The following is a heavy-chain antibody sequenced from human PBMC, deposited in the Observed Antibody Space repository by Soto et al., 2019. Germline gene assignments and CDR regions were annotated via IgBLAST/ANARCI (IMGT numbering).Heavy chain of an antibody. CDR2: IVVGSGNT. D-gene: IGHD2-15*01. V-gene: IGHV1-58*01. CDR3: AILTGDCSGGSCYSTDYYYYYYGMDV. Sequence: ASVKVSCKASGFTFTSSAVQWVRQARGQRLEWIGWIVVGSGNTNYAQKSQERVTITRDMSTSTAYMELSSLRSEDTAVYYCAILTGDCSGGSCYSTDYYYYYYGMDVWGQGTTVTVSS. J-gene: IGHJ6*02. CDR1: GFTFTSSA.